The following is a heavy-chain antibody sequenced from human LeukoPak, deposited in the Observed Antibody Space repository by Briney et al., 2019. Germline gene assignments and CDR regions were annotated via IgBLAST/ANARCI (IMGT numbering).Heavy chain of an antibody. V-gene: IGHV1-69*04. D-gene: IGHD3-10*01. CDR2: IIPILGIA. CDR1: GYTFTDYY. Sequence: SVKVSCKASGYTFTDYYMHWVRQAPGQGLEWMGRIIPILGIANYAQKFQGRVTITADKSTSTAYMELSSLRSEDTAVYYCAREGYSGSQDYWGQGTLVTVSS. J-gene: IGHJ4*02. CDR3: AREGYSGSQDY.